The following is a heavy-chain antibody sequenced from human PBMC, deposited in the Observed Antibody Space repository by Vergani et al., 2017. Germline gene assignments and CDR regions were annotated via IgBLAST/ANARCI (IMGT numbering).Heavy chain of an antibody. D-gene: IGHD3-3*01. Sequence: QVQLVQSGAEVKKPGSSVKVSCKASGGTFSSYAISWVRQAPGQGLEWMGGIIPIFGTANYAQKFQGRVTITADESTSTAYMELSSLRSEDTAVYYCASRDITIFGVVIIRGYYYYGMDFWGQGTTVTVS. CDR2: IIPIFGTA. J-gene: IGHJ6*02. V-gene: IGHV1-69*01. CDR1: GGTFSSYA. CDR3: ASRDITIFGVVIIRGYYYYGMDF.